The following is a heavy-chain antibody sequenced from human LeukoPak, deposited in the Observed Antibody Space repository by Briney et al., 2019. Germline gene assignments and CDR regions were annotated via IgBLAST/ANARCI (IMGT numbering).Heavy chain of an antibody. V-gene: IGHV3-30*18. Sequence: GGSLRLSCAASGFTFSSYGMHWVRQAPGKGLEWVAVISYDGSNKYYADSVKGRFTISRDNSKNTLYLQMNSLRAEDTAVYYCAKGPSLDYWGQGTLVTVSS. D-gene: IGHD3-16*02. CDR1: GFTFSSYG. CDR3: AKGPSLDY. J-gene: IGHJ4*02. CDR2: ISYDGSNK.